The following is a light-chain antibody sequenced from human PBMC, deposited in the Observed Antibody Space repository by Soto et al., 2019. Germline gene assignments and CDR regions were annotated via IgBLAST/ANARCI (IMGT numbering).Light chain of an antibody. V-gene: IGLV2-14*01. J-gene: IGLJ1*01. Sequence: QSALTQPASVSGSPGQSITISCTGTSSDVGGYRYVSWYQQHPGKAPKLMIYDVSNRPPGVSNRFSGSKSGNTASLTISGLQAEDEADYYCSSYTSSSTLGVFGTGTKLTVL. CDR3: SSYTSSSTLGV. CDR2: DVS. CDR1: SSDVGGYRY.